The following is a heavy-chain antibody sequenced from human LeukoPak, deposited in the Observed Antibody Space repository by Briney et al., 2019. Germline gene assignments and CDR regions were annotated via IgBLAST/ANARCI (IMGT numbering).Heavy chain of an antibody. CDR3: ARSYSDYDYFNNWFDP. CDR2: IYWNDDK. V-gene: IGHV2-5*01. Sequence: SGPTLVNPTQTLTLTCTFSGFSLSTSGVGVGWIRQPPGKALEWLALIYWNDDKRYSPSLKSRLTISKDTSKNQVVLTMTDMDPVDTATYYCARSYSDYDYFNNWFDPWGQGTLVTVSS. D-gene: IGHD5-12*01. J-gene: IGHJ5*02. CDR1: GFSLSTSGVG.